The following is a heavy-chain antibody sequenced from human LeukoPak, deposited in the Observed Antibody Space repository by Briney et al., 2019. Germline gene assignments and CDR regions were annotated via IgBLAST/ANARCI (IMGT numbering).Heavy chain of an antibody. V-gene: IGHV3-9*01. CDR1: GFTFDVYA. J-gene: IGHJ4*02. CDR3: AKASWFGELLSNFDY. CDR2: ISWNSGSI. Sequence: PGRSLRLSCAASGFTFDVYAMHWVRQAPGKGLEWVSGISWNSGSIGYADSVKGRFTISRDNAKNTLYLQMNSLRAEDTALYYCAKASWFGELLSNFDYWGQGTLVTVSS. D-gene: IGHD3-10*01.